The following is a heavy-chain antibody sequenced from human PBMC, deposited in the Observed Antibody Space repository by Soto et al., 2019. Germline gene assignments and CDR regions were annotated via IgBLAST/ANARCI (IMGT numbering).Heavy chain of an antibody. CDR1: GGSISSYY. Sequence: SETLSLTCTVSGGSISSYYWSWIRQPPGKGLEWIGYIYYSGSTNYNPSLKSRVTISVDTSKNQFSLKLSSVTAADTAVYYCASASYYYGSGENTFDYWGQGTLVTVSS. V-gene: IGHV4-59*01. J-gene: IGHJ4*02. CDR3: ASASYYYGSGENTFDY. D-gene: IGHD3-10*01. CDR2: IYYSGST.